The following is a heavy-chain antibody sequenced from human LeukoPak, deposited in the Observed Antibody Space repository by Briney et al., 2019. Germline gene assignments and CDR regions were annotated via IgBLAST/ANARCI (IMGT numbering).Heavy chain of an antibody. CDR3: AAARTARGYSSGGFDY. CDR1: GYIFPTYW. V-gene: IGHV5-51*01. J-gene: IGHJ4*02. D-gene: IGHD5-18*01. CDR2: IYPGDSDT. Sequence: GESLKISCKGSGYIFPTYWIGWVRQMPGKGLEWMGIIYPGDSDTRYSPSFQGHVTLSADKSIRTAYLRWSSLRASDTAMYYCAAARTARGYSSGGFDYWGQGTLVTVSS.